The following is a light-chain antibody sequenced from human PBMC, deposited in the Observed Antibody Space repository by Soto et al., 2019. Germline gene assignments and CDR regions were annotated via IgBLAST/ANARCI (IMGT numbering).Light chain of an antibody. V-gene: IGKV1-27*01. Sequence: DVQMTQSPSSLSAPVGDRVTITCRASQGISNYLAWYQQKPGKVPKLLIYAASTLQSGVPSRFSGSGSGTDFTLTISSLQPEDVATYYCQKYNSAPQLTFGGGTKVDIK. CDR2: AAS. CDR3: QKYNSAPQLT. CDR1: QGISNY. J-gene: IGKJ4*01.